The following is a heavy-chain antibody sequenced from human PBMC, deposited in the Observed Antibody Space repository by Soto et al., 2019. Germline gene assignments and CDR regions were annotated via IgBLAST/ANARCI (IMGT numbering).Heavy chain of an antibody. CDR3: ARGRASRSYYLLDY. D-gene: IGHD3-10*01. J-gene: IGHJ4*02. Sequence: ASVKVSCKASGNTFTSYDINWVRQATGHGLEWMGWINPNSGNIGYAQKFQGRVTMTRDTAIRTAYMEVSRLRSDDTAVYYCARGRASRSYYLLDYWGQGTLVTVS. CDR2: INPNSGNI. V-gene: IGHV1-8*01. CDR1: GNTFTSYD.